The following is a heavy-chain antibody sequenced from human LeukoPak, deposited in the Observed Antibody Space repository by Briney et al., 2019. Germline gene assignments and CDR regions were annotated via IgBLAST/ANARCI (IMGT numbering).Heavy chain of an antibody. CDR1: GFMYSDYY. CDR2: IISSSGHT. D-gene: IGHD2-8*01. Sequence: PGGSLRLSCAASGFMYSDYYMTWIRQAPGKGLEWVSYIISSSGHTTYADSVKGRFTISRDKAKNSLYVQMNSLRAEDTAVYYCARVDEGRNGVTVGYWGQGTLVTVSS. CDR3: ARVDEGRNGVTVGY. V-gene: IGHV3-11*06. J-gene: IGHJ4*02.